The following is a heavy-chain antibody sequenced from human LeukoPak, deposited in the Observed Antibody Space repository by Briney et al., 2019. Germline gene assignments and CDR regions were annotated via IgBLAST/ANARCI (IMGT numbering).Heavy chain of an antibody. CDR3: ARARGYSYGYSDY. D-gene: IGHD5-18*01. Sequence: GASVKVSCKASGYIFTNYDINWVRQATGQGLEWMGWMNPNSGNTGFAQKFQGRVTMTRNTSKSTAYMELSSLTSEDWAVYYCARARGYSYGYSDYRGQGTLVTVSS. J-gene: IGHJ4*02. V-gene: IGHV1-8*01. CDR1: GYIFTNYD. CDR2: MNPNSGNT.